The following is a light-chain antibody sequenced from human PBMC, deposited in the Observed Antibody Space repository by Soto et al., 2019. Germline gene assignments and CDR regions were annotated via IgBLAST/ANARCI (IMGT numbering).Light chain of an antibody. CDR1: SSDVGGYNY. V-gene: IGLV2-14*01. CDR2: DVS. CDR3: SSYISSSTLNV. J-gene: IGLJ1*01. Sequence: QSVLTQPASVSGSPVQSITISCTGTSSDVGGYNYVSWYQQHPGKAPKLLIYDVSKRPSGVSNRFSGSKSGNTASLTISGLQAEDEADYYCSSYISSSTLNVFGTGTKVTLL.